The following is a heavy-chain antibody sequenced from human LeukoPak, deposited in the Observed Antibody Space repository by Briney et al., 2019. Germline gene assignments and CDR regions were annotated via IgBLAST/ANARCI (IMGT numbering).Heavy chain of an antibody. D-gene: IGHD4-23*01. CDR1: GFTFDDYA. Sequence: GGSLRLSCAASGFTFDDYAMHWVRQAPGKGLEWVSGISWNSGSIGYADSVKGRFTISRDNAKNSLYLQMNSLRAEDTALYYCAKDIHDYGGPSYGRDAFDIWGQGTMVTVSS. V-gene: IGHV3-9*01. CDR2: ISWNSGSI. J-gene: IGHJ3*02. CDR3: AKDIHDYGGPSYGRDAFDI.